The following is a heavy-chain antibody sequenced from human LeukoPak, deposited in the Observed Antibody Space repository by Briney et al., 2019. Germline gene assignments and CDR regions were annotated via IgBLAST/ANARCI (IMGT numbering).Heavy chain of an antibody. J-gene: IGHJ6*03. CDR2: IYYSGST. D-gene: IGHD2-8*01. V-gene: IGHV4-30-4*08. CDR3: ARGYCTNGVCYNYYYMDV. Sequence: SETLSLTCTVSGGSISSGDYYWSWIRQPPGKGLEWIGYIYYSGSTYYNPPLKSRVTISVDTSKNQFSLKLSSVTAADTAVYYCARGYCTNGVCYNYYYMDVWGKGTTVTVSS. CDR1: GGSISSGDYY.